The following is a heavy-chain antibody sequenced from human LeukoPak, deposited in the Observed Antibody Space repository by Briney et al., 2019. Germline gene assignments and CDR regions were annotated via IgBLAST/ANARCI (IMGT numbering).Heavy chain of an antibody. V-gene: IGHV3-48*03. CDR1: GFTFSSYE. CDR2: ILNSGTTT. J-gene: IGHJ4*02. Sequence: GGSLRLSCAASGFTFSSYEMNWVRQAPGKGLEWVSYILNSGTTTYYADSVKGRFTISRGNAKNSLYLQMNSLRAEDTGVYCCARDPPDYWGQGILVTVSS. CDR3: ARDPPDY.